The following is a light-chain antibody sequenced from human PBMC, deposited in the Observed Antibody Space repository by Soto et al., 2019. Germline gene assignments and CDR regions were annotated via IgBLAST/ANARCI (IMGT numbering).Light chain of an antibody. CDR2: EVS. V-gene: IGLV2-8*01. J-gene: IGLJ1*01. Sequence: QSALTQPASASGSSGQSVTISCTGTSSDVGGYNYVSWYQQHPGKAPKLMIYEVSERPSGVSDRFSGSKSGNTASLTVSGLQADDEADYYCSSYSGTSYHYVFGTGTKVTVL. CDR1: SSDVGGYNY. CDR3: SSYSGTSYHYV.